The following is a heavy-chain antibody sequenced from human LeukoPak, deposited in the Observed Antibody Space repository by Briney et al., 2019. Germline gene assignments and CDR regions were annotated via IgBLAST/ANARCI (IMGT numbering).Heavy chain of an antibody. CDR3: ARDRGYYGSGSYFVSDAFDI. CDR1: GGSISSGGYY. CDR2: IYYSGST. V-gene: IGHV4-31*03. J-gene: IGHJ3*02. D-gene: IGHD3-10*01. Sequence: SETLSLTCTVSGGSISSGGYYWSWIRQHPGKGLEWIGYIYYSGSTYYNPSLKSRVTISVDTSKNQFSLKLSSVTAADTAVYYCARDRGYYGSGSYFVSDAFDIWGQGTMVTVSS.